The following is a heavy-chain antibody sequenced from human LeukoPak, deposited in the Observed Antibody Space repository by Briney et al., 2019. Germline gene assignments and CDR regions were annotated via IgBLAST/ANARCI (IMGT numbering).Heavy chain of an antibody. CDR3: ARHPRYGSRNWGEYYFDS. CDR2: IYYSGST. CDR1: GGAISSTAYS. D-gene: IGHD3-10*01. J-gene: IGHJ4*02. V-gene: IGHV4-39*01. Sequence: KPSETLSLTCNVSGGAISSTAYSWGWIRQPPGKGLEWIGSIYYSGSTYYNPSLKSRVTISVDTSHNQYSLKLNSVTAADTAPYYCARHPRYGSRNWGEYYFDSWGQGTLVTVSS.